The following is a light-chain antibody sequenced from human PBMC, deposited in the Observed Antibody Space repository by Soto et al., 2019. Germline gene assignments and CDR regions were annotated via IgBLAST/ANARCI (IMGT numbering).Light chain of an antibody. Sequence: DTQMTQSLSTLSASVGDRVTITCRASQSISNWLAWYQQKPGKAPKLLINDASSLESGVPSRFSGSGSGTEFTLTISSLQPDDFATYYCQQYNSAHYTFGQGTKVDIK. CDR3: QQYNSAHYT. CDR2: DAS. V-gene: IGKV1-5*01. J-gene: IGKJ2*01. CDR1: QSISNW.